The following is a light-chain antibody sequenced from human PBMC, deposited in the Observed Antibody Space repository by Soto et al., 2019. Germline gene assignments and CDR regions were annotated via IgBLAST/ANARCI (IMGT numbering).Light chain of an antibody. CDR1: SGHSSYI. CDR2: LEGSGNY. Sequence: QSVLTQSSSASASLGSSVKLTCTLSSGHSSYIIAWHQQQPGKAHRYLMKLEGSGNYNTGSGVPDRFSGSSSGAHRYLTISNLQFEYEADYYCETWVSNTYVFGTGTKLTVL. J-gene: IGLJ1*01. CDR3: ETWVSNTYV. V-gene: IGLV4-60*02.